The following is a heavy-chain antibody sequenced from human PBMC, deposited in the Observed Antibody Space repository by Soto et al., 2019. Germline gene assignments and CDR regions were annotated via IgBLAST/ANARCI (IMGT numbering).Heavy chain of an antibody. J-gene: IGHJ4*02. CDR2: ISAYNSNT. CDR3: ARVGIRSSYYDFWGDYYKLVDY. D-gene: IGHD3-3*01. V-gene: IGHV1-18*01. Sequence: ASVKVSCKASGYTFTSYGISWVRQAPGQGLEWMGWISAYNSNTNYAQKLQGRVTMTTDTSTSTAYMELRSLRSEDTAEDYSARVGIRSSYYDFWGDYYKLVDYWGQGTLVTVSS. CDR1: GYTFTSYG.